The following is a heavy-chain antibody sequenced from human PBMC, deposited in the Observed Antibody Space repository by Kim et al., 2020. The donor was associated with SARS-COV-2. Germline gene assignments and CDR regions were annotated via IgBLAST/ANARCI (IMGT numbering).Heavy chain of an antibody. CDR3: AKDPRAMSYYYYGMDV. V-gene: IGHV3-23*01. D-gene: IGHD2-2*01. CDR1: GFTFSSYA. CDR2: ISGSGGST. J-gene: IGHJ6*02. Sequence: GGSLRLSCAASGFTFSSYAMSWVRQAPGKGLEWVSAISGSGGSTYYADSVKGRFTISRDNSKNTLYLQMNSLRAEDTAVYYCAKDPRAMSYYYYGMDVWGQGTTVTVSS.